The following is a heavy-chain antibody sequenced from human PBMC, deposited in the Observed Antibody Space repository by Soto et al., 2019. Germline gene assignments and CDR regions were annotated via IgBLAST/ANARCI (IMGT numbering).Heavy chain of an antibody. J-gene: IGHJ6*02. CDR3: ARFFDPNYGLDV. CDR1: GGSISSGSYY. V-gene: IGHV4-31*03. D-gene: IGHD3-3*01. CDR2: IFDGGST. Sequence: QVQLQESGPGLVKPSQTLSLTCNVSGGSISSGSYYWTWIRQLPGKGLEWIGYIFDGGSTHYNPSLKSRVTISVDTSKNQFSLKLSSVTAADTAVYYCARFFDPNYGLDVWGQGTTVTVSS.